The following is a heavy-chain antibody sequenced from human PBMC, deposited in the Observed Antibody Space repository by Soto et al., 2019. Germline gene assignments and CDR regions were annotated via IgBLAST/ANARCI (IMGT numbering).Heavy chain of an antibody. V-gene: IGHV3-21*01. D-gene: IGHD3-10*01. Sequence: GGSLRLSCAASGFTFSSYSMNWVRQAPGKGLEWVSSISSSSSYIYYADSVKGRFTISRDNAKNSLYLQMNSLRAEDTAVYYCARDRAPTMVRGVIIIGYYYYGMDVWGQGTTVTVSS. J-gene: IGHJ6*02. CDR2: ISSSSSYI. CDR1: GFTFSSYS. CDR3: ARDRAPTMVRGVIIIGYYYYGMDV.